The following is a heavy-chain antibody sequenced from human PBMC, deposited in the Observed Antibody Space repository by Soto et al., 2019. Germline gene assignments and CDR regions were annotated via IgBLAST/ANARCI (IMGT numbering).Heavy chain of an antibody. J-gene: IGHJ5*01. Sequence: SETLSLTCTVSRGSVSSSSYCWGWIRQPPGKGLEWIGTIHYRGSIYYNPSLKSRVTISVDTSKNQFSLKLTSVTAADTAVYYCGRHLNPNYYASSGYAVDSWGHGTLVTVSS. CDR1: RGSVSSSSYC. V-gene: IGHV4-39*01. CDR2: IHYRGSI. D-gene: IGHD3-22*01. CDR3: GRHLNPNYYASSGYAVDS.